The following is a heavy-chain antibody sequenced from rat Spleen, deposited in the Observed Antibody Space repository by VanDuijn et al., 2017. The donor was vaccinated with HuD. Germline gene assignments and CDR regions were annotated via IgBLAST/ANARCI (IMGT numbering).Heavy chain of an antibody. Sequence: EVQLVDSGGGLVQPGRSLKLSCAASGFTFSNYDMAWVRQAPTEGLEWVATIAYDGVTTYYRDSVKGRFTISRDNAKSTLYLQVDSLRSEDTATYFCARHAYYSSSPFDYWGQGVMVTVSS. CDR3: ARHAYYSSSPFDY. D-gene: IGHD1-2*01. CDR2: IAYDGVTT. CDR1: GFTFSNYD. J-gene: IGHJ2*01. V-gene: IGHV5S23*01.